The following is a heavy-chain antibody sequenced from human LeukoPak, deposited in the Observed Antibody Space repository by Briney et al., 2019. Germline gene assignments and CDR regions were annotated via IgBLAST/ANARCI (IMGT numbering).Heavy chain of an antibody. J-gene: IGHJ4*02. CDR1: GFTFGNYW. Sequence: GGSLRLSCAASGFTFGNYWMHWVRQVPGKGLVWVSRIDTDGSITNYADSARSRFTISRDNARNDLYLQMNSLRAEDTAVYYCVRDLGGRYGYWGQGTLVTVSS. CDR2: IDTDGSIT. CDR3: VRDLGGRYGY. D-gene: IGHD1-26*01. V-gene: IGHV3-74*01.